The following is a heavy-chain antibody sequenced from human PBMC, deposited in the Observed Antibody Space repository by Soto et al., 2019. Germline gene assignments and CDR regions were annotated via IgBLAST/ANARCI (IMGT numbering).Heavy chain of an antibody. V-gene: IGHV4-34*01. J-gene: IGHJ6*02. CDR2: INHSGST. CDR1: GGSFSGYY. Sequence: SETLSLTCAVYGGSFSGYYWSWIRQPPGKGLEWIGEINHSGSTDYNPSLKSRVTISVDTSKNQFSLKLSSVTAADTAVYYCARGRRFGVVIPHQYYGMDVWGQGTPVTVSS. CDR3: ARGRRFGVVIPHQYYGMDV. D-gene: IGHD3-3*01.